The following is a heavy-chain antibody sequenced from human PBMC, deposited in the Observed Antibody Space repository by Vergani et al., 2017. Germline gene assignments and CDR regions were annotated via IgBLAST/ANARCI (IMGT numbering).Heavy chain of an antibody. CDR2: IDHTGRP. V-gene: IGHV4-34*01. CDR3: ARVNTETNGHLYYYYYMDV. J-gene: IGHJ6*03. CDR1: GGSFTSYH. D-gene: IGHD4-11*01. Sequence: QVQLQQWGGGLLKPSETLSLTCVVNGGSFTSYHWTWIRQSPGEGLGWVGDIDHTGRPDYNPSLKGRLTMSVAKSRNQFSLTLNSVTATDTAIYFCARVNTETNGHLYYYYYMDVWGQGTAVTVS.